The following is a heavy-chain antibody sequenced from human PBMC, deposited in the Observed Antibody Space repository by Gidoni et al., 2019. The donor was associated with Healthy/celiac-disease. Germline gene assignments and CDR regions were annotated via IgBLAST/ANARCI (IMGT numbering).Heavy chain of an antibody. Sequence: QVQLVESGGGVVQPGRSLRLSCAASGFTFSSYGMHWVRQAPGKGLEWVAVIWYDGSNKYYADSVKGRFTISRDNSKNTLYLQMNSLRAEDTAVYYCARDIGSYTGAFDYWGQGTLVTVSS. CDR2: IWYDGSNK. V-gene: IGHV3-33*01. D-gene: IGHD1-26*01. CDR3: ARDIGSYTGAFDY. CDR1: GFTFSSYG. J-gene: IGHJ4*02.